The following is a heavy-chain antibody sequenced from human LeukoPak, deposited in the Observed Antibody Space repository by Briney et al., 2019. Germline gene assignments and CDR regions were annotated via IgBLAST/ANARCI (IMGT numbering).Heavy chain of an antibody. CDR2: IYYSGNT. J-gene: IGHJ5*02. D-gene: IGHD4-23*01. CDR3: ARVGNGGWFDP. Sequence: SETLSLTCTVSGGSISSYYWSWIRQPPGKGLEWIGYIYYSGNTNYNPSLKSRVTISVDTSKNQFSLKLSSVTAADTAVYYCARVGNGGWFDPWGQGTLVTVSS. V-gene: IGHV4-59*01. CDR1: GGSISSYY.